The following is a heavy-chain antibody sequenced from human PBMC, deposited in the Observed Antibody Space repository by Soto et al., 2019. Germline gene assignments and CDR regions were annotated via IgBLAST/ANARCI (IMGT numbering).Heavy chain of an antibody. V-gene: IGHV3-23*01. Sequence: EVQLLESGGDLIQPGGSLRLSCAASRFSFSSYPMSWVRQAPGKGLEWVAAISGAGVSTYYADSVRGRFTISRENSKNTLYLQMSSLRAEDTALYYCAKDHLTSGGTFWFDPWGQGTLVTVSS. J-gene: IGHJ5*02. D-gene: IGHD6-13*01. CDR3: AKDHLTSGGTFWFDP. CDR1: RFSFSSYP. CDR2: ISGAGVST.